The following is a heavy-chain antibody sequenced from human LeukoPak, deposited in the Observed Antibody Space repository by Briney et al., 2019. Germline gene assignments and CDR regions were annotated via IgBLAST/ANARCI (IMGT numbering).Heavy chain of an antibody. V-gene: IGHV4-4*02. CDR2: IYHSGST. J-gene: IGHJ4*02. D-gene: IGHD5-12*01. CDR3: AGDPRGYSGSPGMDY. Sequence: SETLSLTCAVSGGSISSSNWWSWVRQPPGEGLEWIGEIYHSGSTNYNPSLKSRVTISVDKSKNQFSLKLSSVTAADTAVYYCAGDPRGYSGSPGMDYWGQGTLVTVSS. CDR1: GGSISSSNW.